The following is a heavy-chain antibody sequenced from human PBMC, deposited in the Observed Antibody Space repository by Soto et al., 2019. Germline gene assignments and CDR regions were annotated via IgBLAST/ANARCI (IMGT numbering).Heavy chain of an antibody. CDR1: GFSLSTSGVG. V-gene: IGHV2-5*02. J-gene: IGHJ4*02. Sequence: QITLKESGPTLVKPTQTLTLTCTFSGFSLSTSGVGVGWIRQPPGKALEWLALIYWDDDKRYSPSLKSRLTNTKGTLKGQVALTMTDMVPVDTAVCCWAHKVCFSSSSCRYLDYWCQGTLVTGSS. D-gene: IGHD2-2*01. CDR3: AHKVCFSSSSCRYLDY. CDR2: IYWDDDK.